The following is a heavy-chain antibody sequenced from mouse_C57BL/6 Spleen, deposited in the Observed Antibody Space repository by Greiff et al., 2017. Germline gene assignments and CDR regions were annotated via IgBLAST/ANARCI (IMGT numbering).Heavy chain of an antibody. D-gene: IGHD1-1*01. J-gene: IGHJ3*01. Sequence: EVQLQQSGPVLVKPGASVKMSCKASGYTFTDYYMNWVKQSHGKSLEWIGVINPYNGGTSYNQKFKGKATLTVDKSSSTAYMELNSLTSEDSAVYYCARRGYSSSDAWFAYWGQGTLVTVSA. CDR2: INPYNGGT. CDR3: ARRGYSSSDAWFAY. CDR1: GYTFTDYY. V-gene: IGHV1-19*01.